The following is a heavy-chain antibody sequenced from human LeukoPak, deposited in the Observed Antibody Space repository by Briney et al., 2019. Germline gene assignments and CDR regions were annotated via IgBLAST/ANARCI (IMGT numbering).Heavy chain of an antibody. Sequence: SETLSLTCTVSGGSISSYYWSWIRQPPGKGLEWIGYIYYSGSTNYNPSLKSRVTISVDTSKNQFSLKLSSVTAADTAVYYCARHPNDEIYGSGSYYTVDYWGQGTLVAVSS. CDR2: IYYSGST. CDR3: ARHPNDEIYGSGSYYTVDY. J-gene: IGHJ4*02. CDR1: GGSISSYY. V-gene: IGHV4-59*08. D-gene: IGHD3-10*01.